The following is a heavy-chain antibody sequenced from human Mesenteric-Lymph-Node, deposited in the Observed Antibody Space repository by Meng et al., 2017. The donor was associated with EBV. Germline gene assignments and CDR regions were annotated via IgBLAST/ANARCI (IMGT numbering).Heavy chain of an antibody. Sequence: QVQLVGCGGGLVKPGGSLRLSCAASGFPFSDYYMSWIRQAPGKGLEWVSYISSGSTTIYYADSVKGRFTISRDNAKNSLYLQMNSLRAEDTAVYYCATVRDPTYYFDYWGQGTLVTVSS. J-gene: IGHJ4*02. CDR3: ATVRDPTYYFDY. V-gene: IGHV3-11*01. D-gene: IGHD2/OR15-2a*01. CDR2: ISSGSTTI. CDR1: GFPFSDYY.